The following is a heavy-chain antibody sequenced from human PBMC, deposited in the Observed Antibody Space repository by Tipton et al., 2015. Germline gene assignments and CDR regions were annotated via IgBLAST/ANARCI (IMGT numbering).Heavy chain of an antibody. CDR2: IIWNSYDT. J-gene: IGHJ6*02. CDR3: VKDLVPGGMEV. V-gene: IGHV3-9*02. Sequence: SPRLSCAASGFRSYDYGIHWVRQAPGKGLEWVSGIIWNSYDTGYADSVKGRFALSRDNAKKTLYLQMNSLRLDDTALYYCVKDLVPGGMEVWGQGTTVIVS. D-gene: IGHD4-23*01. CDR1: GFRSYDYG.